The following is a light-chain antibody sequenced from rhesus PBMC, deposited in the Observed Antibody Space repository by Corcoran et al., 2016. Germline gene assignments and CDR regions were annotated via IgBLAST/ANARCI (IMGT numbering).Light chain of an antibody. CDR1: QGISSY. CDR3: QQYDSAPFT. V-gene: IGKV1-37*01. J-gene: IGKJ3*01. CDR2: DAS. Sequence: DIQMTQSPSSLSASVGDRVTITCRASQGISSYLAWYQQKPGKVPKPLIYDASHLESGVPSRFSGSGSGTDFTLTINSLQPEDFATYYCQQYDSAPFTFGPGTKLDIK.